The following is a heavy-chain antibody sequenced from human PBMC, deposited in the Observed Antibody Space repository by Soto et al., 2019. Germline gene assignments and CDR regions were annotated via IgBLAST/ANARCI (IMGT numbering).Heavy chain of an antibody. V-gene: IGHV3-48*03. J-gene: IGHJ4*02. D-gene: IGHD6-19*01. Sequence: EVQLVESGGGLVQPGGSLRLSCAASGFTFSSYEMNWVRQAPGKGLEWVSYISSSGSTIYYADSVKGRFTISRDNAKNSLYLQMNSLGGEDTAVYYCARGQYSSGGGYFDYWGQETLVTVSS. CDR3: ARGQYSSGGGYFDY. CDR2: ISSSGSTI. CDR1: GFTFSSYE.